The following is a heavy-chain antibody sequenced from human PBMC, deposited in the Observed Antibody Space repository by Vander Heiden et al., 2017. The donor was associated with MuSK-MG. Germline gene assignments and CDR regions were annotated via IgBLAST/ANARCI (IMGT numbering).Heavy chain of an antibody. Sequence: EVQLVESGGGLVQPGGSLKLSCASSGFPFSGSAMHWVRQASGKGLEWVGRIRSKANSYATTYAASVKGRFTISRDDSKNTAYLQMNSLKTEDTAVYYCTSSGSSSWYLGYWGQGTLVTVSS. CDR1: GFPFSGSA. CDR3: TSSGSSSWYLGY. D-gene: IGHD6-13*01. CDR2: IRSKANSYAT. V-gene: IGHV3-73*02. J-gene: IGHJ4*02.